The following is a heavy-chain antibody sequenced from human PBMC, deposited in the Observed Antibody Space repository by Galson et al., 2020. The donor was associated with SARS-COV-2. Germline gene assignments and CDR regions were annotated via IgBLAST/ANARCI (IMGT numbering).Heavy chain of an antibody. CDR2: ISYDGSNK. CDR1: GFTFSSYG. CDR3: AKVSDYDMLTESRPFDY. J-gene: IGHJ4*02. D-gene: IGHD3-9*01. Sequence: GGSLRLSCAASGFTFSSYGMHWVRQAPGKGLEWVAVISYDGSNKYYADSVKGRFTISRDNSKNTLYLQMNSLRAEDTAVYYCAKVSDYDMLTESRPFDYWGQGTLVTVSS. V-gene: IGHV3-30*18.